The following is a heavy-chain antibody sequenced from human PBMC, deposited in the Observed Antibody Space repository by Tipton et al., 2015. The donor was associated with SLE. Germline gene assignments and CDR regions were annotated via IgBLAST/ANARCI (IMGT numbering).Heavy chain of an antibody. CDR3: ARDQDDFWSSFDAFDI. D-gene: IGHD3-3*01. V-gene: IGHV4-39*07. Sequence: TLSLTCTVSGGSISSHNSYWGWIRQPPGKGLEWVGIAYHSGITYSNPSLKSRVSVSVDTSKNQFSLKLTSVTAADTAIYYCARDQDDFWSSFDAFDIWGLGTMVTVSS. J-gene: IGHJ3*02. CDR2: AYHSGIT. CDR1: GGSISSHNSY.